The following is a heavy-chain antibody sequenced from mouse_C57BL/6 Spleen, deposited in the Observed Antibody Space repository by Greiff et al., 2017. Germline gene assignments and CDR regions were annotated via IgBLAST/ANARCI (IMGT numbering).Heavy chain of an antibody. CDR3: ARHYGCRWYYAMGY. D-gene: IGHD1-2*01. J-gene: IGHJ4*01. V-gene: IGHV5-6*01. CDR2: ISSGCSYT. CDR1: GFTFSSYG. Sequence: EVKLVESGGDLVKPGGSLKLSCAASGFTFSSYGMSWVRQTPDKRLEWVATISSGCSYTYYPDRVKGRFTITRDNAKNTLYLQMSSLKSKDTATYYCARHYGCRWYYAMGYWGKGTSVTVSS.